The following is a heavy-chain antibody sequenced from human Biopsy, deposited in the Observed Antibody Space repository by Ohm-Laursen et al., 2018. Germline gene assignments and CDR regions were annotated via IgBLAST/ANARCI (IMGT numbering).Heavy chain of an antibody. D-gene: IGHD2-15*01. Sequence: SVKVSCKASGYTFTGQYLHWVRQVPGQGLEWMGWINPHSGTTKFAQDFQGRVTMIRDTSITTAYMELRRLRSDDTAVYYCAKGQDLRGGAEYFQHWGQGALVTVSS. V-gene: IGHV1-2*02. J-gene: IGHJ1*01. CDR2: INPHSGTT. CDR3: AKGQDLRGGAEYFQH. CDR1: GYTFTGQY.